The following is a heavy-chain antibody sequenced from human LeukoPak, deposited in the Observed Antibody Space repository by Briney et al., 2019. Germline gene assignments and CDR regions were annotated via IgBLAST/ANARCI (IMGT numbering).Heavy chain of an antibody. CDR2: IWYDGSNK. Sequence: PGGSLRLSCAASGFTFSSYGMHWVRQAPGKGLEWVAVIWYDGSNKYYADSVKGRFTISRDNSKNTLYLQMNSLRAEDTAVYYCAKPADYSTYYFDYWGQGTLVTVSS. CDR3: AKPADYSTYYFDY. V-gene: IGHV3-30*02. D-gene: IGHD4-11*01. CDR1: GFTFSSYG. J-gene: IGHJ4*02.